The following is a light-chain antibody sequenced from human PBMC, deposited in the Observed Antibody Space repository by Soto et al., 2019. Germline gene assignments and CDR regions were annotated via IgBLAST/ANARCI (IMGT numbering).Light chain of an antibody. CDR2: VAS. Sequence: EIQITQYTSTLSASLGYIFTITCRASQTISSWLAWYQQKPGKAPNLLIYVASSLQSEVPSRFSGSGSGTDFTLTITSLQPEDFATYYCQQSYGTPITFGQGTRLEI. J-gene: IGKJ5*01. CDR1: QTISSW. CDR3: QQSYGTPIT. V-gene: IGKV1-39*01.